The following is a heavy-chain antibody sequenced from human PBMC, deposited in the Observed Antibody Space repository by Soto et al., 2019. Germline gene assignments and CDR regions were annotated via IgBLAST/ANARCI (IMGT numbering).Heavy chain of an antibody. V-gene: IGHV3-23*01. J-gene: IGHJ4*02. CDR1: GFTFNSYV. D-gene: IGHD3-22*01. Sequence: EVQLLESGGGLVQPGGSLRLSCAASGFTFNSYVMTWVRQAPGKGLEWVAAISGSGGTTYYADSVKGRFTISRDNSKNTLYLQMNSLRAEDTAVYYCAKDDYSDRSGYQGYFDYWGQGTLVTVSS. CDR2: ISGSGGTT. CDR3: AKDDYSDRSGYQGYFDY.